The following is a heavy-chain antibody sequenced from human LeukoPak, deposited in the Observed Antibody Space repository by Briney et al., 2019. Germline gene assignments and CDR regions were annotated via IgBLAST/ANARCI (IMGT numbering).Heavy chain of an antibody. J-gene: IGHJ4*02. Sequence: SETLSLTCTVSGRSISSNNHCWGWIRQPPGKGLEWIGSIHYTGNTHYNPSFKSRVTISVDTSKNQFSLKLSSVSAADAAVYYCARHPGYDKWGYYFDYWGQGSLLTVSS. CDR2: IHYTGNT. CDR1: GRSISSNNHC. CDR3: ARHPGYDKWGYYFDY. D-gene: IGHD3-22*01. V-gene: IGHV4-39*01.